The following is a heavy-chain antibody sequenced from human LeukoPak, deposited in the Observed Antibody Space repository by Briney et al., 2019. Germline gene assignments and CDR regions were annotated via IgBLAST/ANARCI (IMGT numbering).Heavy chain of an antibody. Sequence: SVKVSCKASGGTFSSYAISWVRQAPGQGLEWMGRIIPILGIANYAQKLQGRVTMTTDTSTSTAYMELRSLRSDDTAVYYCARGILVPAAQGTYYYYMDVWGKGTTVTVSS. CDR1: GGTFSSYA. CDR3: ARGILVPAAQGTYYYYMDV. J-gene: IGHJ6*03. D-gene: IGHD2-2*01. V-gene: IGHV1-69*04. CDR2: IIPILGIA.